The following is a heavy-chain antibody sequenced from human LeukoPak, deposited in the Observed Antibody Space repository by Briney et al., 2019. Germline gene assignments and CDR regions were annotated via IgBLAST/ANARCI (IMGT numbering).Heavy chain of an antibody. Sequence: GASLRLSCAASGFTFSSYAMSWVRQAPGRGLEWASTISGSGGSTYYADSVKGRFTTSRDNSKNTLYLQMNSLRVEDTAVYYCAKDRSVGVAIYYYYGMDVWGQGTTVTVSS. CDR1: GFTFSSYA. CDR2: ISGSGGST. CDR3: AKDRSVGVAIYYYYGMDV. J-gene: IGHJ6*02. D-gene: IGHD3-3*01. V-gene: IGHV3-23*01.